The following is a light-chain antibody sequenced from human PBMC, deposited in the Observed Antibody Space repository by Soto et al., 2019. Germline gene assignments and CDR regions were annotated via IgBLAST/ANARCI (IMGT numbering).Light chain of an antibody. CDR3: QQCYSVSYT. J-gene: IGKJ2*01. CDR1: QNIDIY. V-gene: IGKV1-39*01. CDR2: GAS. Sequence: DIQMTQSPSSLSASVGDTVTITCRASQNIDIYLNWYQQQPGKAPRLLIYGASVLQSGVPSRFSGSGSETDFTLTISSLQPDDFATYYWQQCYSVSYTFGQGTKLEIK.